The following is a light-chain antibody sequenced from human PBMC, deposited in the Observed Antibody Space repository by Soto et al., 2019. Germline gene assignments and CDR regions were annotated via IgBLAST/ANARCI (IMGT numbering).Light chain of an antibody. CDR2: RNN. CDR1: ISNIGSNY. CDR3: AKWDDSLSGWV. J-gene: IGLJ2*01. Sequence: QSVMTQPPAASATPGQRVTSACAGSISNIGSNYVYWYQQLPGTAPKRLIYRNNQRPSGVPELFSGSKSGTSASLAISGLRSEDEADYYCAKWDDSLSGWVFGGGTKVTVL. V-gene: IGLV1-47*01.